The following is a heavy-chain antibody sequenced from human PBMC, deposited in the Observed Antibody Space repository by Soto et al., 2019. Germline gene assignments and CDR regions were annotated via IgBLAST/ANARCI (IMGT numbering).Heavy chain of an antibody. CDR1: GFTFSSYA. V-gene: IGHV3-30-3*01. J-gene: IGHJ4*02. CDR2: ISYDGSNK. Sequence: QVQLVESGGGVAQPGRSLRLSCAASGFTFSSYAMHWVRQAPGKGVAWVAVISYDGSNKYYADSVKGRFTISRDNSKNTLYLQMNSLRAEDTAVYYCARAREPAVLDYWGQGTLVTVSS. CDR3: ARAREPAVLDY. D-gene: IGHD2-2*01.